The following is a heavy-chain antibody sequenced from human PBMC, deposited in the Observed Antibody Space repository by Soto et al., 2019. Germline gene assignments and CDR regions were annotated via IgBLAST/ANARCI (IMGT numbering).Heavy chain of an antibody. CDR1: GFSLSTSGMC. D-gene: IGHD3-3*01. Sequence: SGPTLVNPTQPLTLTCTFSGFSLSTSGMCVSWIRQPPGKALEWLARIDWDDDKYYSTSLKTRLTISKDTSKNQVVLTMTNMDPVDTATYYCARTPITIFGPRSYYYYMDVWGKGTTVTVSS. CDR2: IDWDDDK. V-gene: IGHV2-70*11. J-gene: IGHJ6*03. CDR3: ARTPITIFGPRSYYYYMDV.